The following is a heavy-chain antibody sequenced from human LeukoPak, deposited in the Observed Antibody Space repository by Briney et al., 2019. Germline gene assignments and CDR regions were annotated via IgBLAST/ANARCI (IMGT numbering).Heavy chain of an antibody. D-gene: IGHD3-22*01. Sequence: SQTLSLTCTVSGGSISSGDYYWSWIRQPPGKGLEWIAYMYYSGSTYYNPSLKSRVTMSADTSKNHLSLKLSSVTAADTAVYYCARPYYYDSRIDPWGQGILVTVSS. CDR3: ARPYYYDSRIDP. J-gene: IGHJ5*02. CDR1: GGSISSGDYY. V-gene: IGHV4-30-4*01. CDR2: MYYSGST.